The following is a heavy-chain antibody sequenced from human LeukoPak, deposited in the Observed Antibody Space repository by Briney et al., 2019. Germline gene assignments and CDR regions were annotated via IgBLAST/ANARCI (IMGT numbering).Heavy chain of an antibody. CDR3: VTGGGWLPDY. J-gene: IGHJ4*02. D-gene: IGHD3-22*01. CDR2: IYSSVTT. V-gene: IGHV4-4*08. Sequence: SETLSLTCTVSGGSISSYYCNWLRQPPGKGLEWIGYIYSSVTTNYNPSLKSRVTISADMSKNQFSLRLSSVTATDTAVYYCVTGGGWLPDYWGQGTLVTVSS. CDR1: GGSISSYY.